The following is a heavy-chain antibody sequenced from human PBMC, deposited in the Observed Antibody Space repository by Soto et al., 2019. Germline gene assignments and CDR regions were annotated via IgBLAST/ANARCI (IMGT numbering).Heavy chain of an antibody. J-gene: IGHJ4*02. CDR3: ARHDGVRLFLDS. Sequence: QLHLQESGPGLVKPSETLSLTCTVSGGSISTSSYYWGWIRQSPGKGLEWIGSIFTSGNTYYNPSLKSRVTISVDTSKNQFSLKVDSVTAADTAAYYCARHDGVRLFLDSWGQGTLVTVSS. V-gene: IGHV4-39*01. CDR1: GGSISTSSYY. CDR2: IFTSGNT. D-gene: IGHD3-22*01.